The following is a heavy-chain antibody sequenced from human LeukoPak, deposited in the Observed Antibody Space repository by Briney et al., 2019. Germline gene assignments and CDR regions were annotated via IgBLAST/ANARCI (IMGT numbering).Heavy chain of an antibody. CDR2: IIPIFGTA. CDR3: ARARDYDILTGYYFYYFDY. D-gene: IGHD3-9*01. J-gene: IGHJ4*02. CDR1: GGTFSSYA. Sequence: GASVKVSCKASGGTFSSYAISWVRQAPGQGLEWMGGIIPIFGTANYAQKFQGRVTITADESTSTAYMELSSLRSEDTAVYYCARARDYDILTGYYFYYFDYWGQGTLVTVSS. V-gene: IGHV1-69*13.